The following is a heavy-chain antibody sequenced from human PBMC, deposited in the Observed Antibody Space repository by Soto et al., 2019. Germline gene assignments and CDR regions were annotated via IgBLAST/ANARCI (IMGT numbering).Heavy chain of an antibody. V-gene: IGHV4-34*01. CDR1: GGSFIGYD. J-gene: IGHJ6*02. CDR2: INHSGST. D-gene: IGHD3-10*01. CDR3: ASYCSGNNYYYSGMDV. Sequence: SETLSHTCAVEGGSFIGYDWSWIRQPPGKGLEWIGEINHSGSTNYNPSLKSRVTISVDTSKNQFSLKLSSVTAADTAVYYCASYCSGNNYYYSGMDVWGQGTTVTVSS.